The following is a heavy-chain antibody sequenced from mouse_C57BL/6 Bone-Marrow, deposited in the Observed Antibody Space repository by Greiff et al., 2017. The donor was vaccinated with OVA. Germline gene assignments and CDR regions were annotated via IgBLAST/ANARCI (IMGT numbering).Heavy chain of an antibody. Sequence: DVQLVESGEGLVKPGGSLKLSCAASGFTFSSYAMSWVRQTPEKRLEWVAYISSGGDYIYYADTVKGRFTISRDNARNTLYLQMSSLKSEDTAMYYCTRGGYGKAMDYWGQGTSVTVSS. CDR2: ISSGGDYI. J-gene: IGHJ4*01. V-gene: IGHV5-9-1*02. D-gene: IGHD2-1*01. CDR3: TRGGYGKAMDY. CDR1: GFTFSSYA.